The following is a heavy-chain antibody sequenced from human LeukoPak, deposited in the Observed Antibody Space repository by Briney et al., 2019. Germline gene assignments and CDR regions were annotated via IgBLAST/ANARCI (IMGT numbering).Heavy chain of an antibody. CDR1: GFVFSSYS. V-gene: IGHV3-23*01. J-gene: IGHJ4*02. Sequence: TGGSLRLSCAASGFVFSSYSMTWVRQAPGKGLEWASTVTRSGGSAYYADSVKGRFTNSRDNSKNMLSLQMSSLRAEDTAVYYCAKTMGAIDHDYWGQGTLVTVSS. CDR2: VTRSGGSA. CDR3: AKTMGAIDHDY. D-gene: IGHD1-26*01.